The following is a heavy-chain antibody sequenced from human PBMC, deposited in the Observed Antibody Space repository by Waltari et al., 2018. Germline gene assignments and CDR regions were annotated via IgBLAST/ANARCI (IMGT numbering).Heavy chain of an antibody. V-gene: IGHV3-53*01. Sequence: EVQLVESGGNLIQPGGSLRLSCAASGFTVRTNFISWVRQAPGKGLKGVSIIYSGGNKYYAGSVKGRFTISRDNYKNMVYLEMTSLRDDDTAVEYCAKQSPSYTRGWYPLESWGPGTLGTVSP. CDR1: GFTVRTNF. D-gene: IGHD6-19*01. CDR3: AKQSPSYTRGWYPLES. J-gene: IGHJ4*02. CDR2: IYSGGNK.